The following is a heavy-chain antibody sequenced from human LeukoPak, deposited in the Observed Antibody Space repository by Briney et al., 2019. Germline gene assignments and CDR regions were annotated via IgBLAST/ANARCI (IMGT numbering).Heavy chain of an antibody. V-gene: IGHV1-18*01. Sequence: VASAKVSCKASGYTFTSYGISWVRQAPGQGLEWMGWISAYNGNTNYAQKLQGRVTMTTDTSTSTAYMELRSLRSDDTAVYYCATLLTTGTTTDGWFDPWGQGTLVTVSS. CDR3: ATLLTTGTTTDGWFDP. CDR2: ISAYNGNT. J-gene: IGHJ5*02. CDR1: GYTFTSYG. D-gene: IGHD1-7*01.